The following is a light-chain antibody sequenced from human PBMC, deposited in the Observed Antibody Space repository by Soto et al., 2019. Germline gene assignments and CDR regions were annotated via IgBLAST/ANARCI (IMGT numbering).Light chain of an antibody. CDR1: SGHSSYA. J-gene: IGLJ3*02. CDR2: LNSDGSH. Sequence: QLVLTQSPSASASLGASVKLTCTLSSGHSSYAIVWHQQQPEKGPRYLMRLNSDGSHNKGDGIPDRFSGSSSGAERYLTISSLQSEDEADYYCQTWDSGIRVFGGGTKLTVL. V-gene: IGLV4-69*01. CDR3: QTWDSGIRV.